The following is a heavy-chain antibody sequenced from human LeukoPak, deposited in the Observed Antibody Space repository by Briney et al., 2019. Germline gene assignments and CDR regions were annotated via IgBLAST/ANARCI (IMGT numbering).Heavy chain of an antibody. J-gene: IGHJ3*02. Sequence: ASVKVSCKASGYTFTDYYLHWVRQAPGQGLEWMGWINPNNGGTNYAQNFQDRVTMTSDTSISTAYMELSSLGSDDTAVYYCAADSSGWSDDSFDIWGQGTMVTVSS. CDR1: GYTFTDYY. CDR3: AADSSGWSDDSFDI. V-gene: IGHV1-2*02. CDR2: INPNNGGT. D-gene: IGHD6-19*01.